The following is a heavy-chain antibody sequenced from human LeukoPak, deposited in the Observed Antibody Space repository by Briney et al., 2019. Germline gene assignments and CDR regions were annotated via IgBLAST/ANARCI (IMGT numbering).Heavy chain of an antibody. CDR3: ASRKLGNDY. J-gene: IGHJ4*02. CDR1: GGSISSYY. D-gene: IGHD7-27*01. CDR2: IYTSGST. Sequence: SETLSLTCTVSGGSISSYYWSWIRQSPGKGLEWIGRIYTSGSTNYNPSLKSRVTISADTSQNQFSLKLSSVTAADTAVYYCASRKLGNDYWGQGTLVTVSS. V-gene: IGHV4-4*07.